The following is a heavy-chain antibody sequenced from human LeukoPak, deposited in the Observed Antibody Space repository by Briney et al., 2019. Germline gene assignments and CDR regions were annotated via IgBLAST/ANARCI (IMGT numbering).Heavy chain of an antibody. CDR2: IWYDGSNK. D-gene: IGHD3-22*01. J-gene: IGHJ4*02. CDR1: GFTFSSDG. CDR3: ARDRGSYYYDSSGIAGDFAY. V-gene: IGHV3-33*01. Sequence: GGSLRLSCAASGFTFSSDGMHWGRQAPGKGLEWVAAIWYDGSNKYYADAVKGRFTISRDNSKNTLSLQMNSLRAEDTAVYYCARDRGSYYYDSSGIAGDFAYWGQGTLVTVYS.